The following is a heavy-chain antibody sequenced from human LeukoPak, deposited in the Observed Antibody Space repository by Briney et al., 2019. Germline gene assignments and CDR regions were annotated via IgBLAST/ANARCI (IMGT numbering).Heavy chain of an antibody. V-gene: IGHV1-2*02. CDR3: ARVDVVVPAATPYYYYYMDV. CDR1: GYTFTGYY. CDR2: INPNSGGT. J-gene: IGHJ6*03. Sequence: ASVEVSCKASGYTFTGYYMHWVRQAPGQGLEWMGWINPNSGGTNYAQKFQGRVTMTRDTSISTAYMELSRLRSDDTAVYYCARVDVVVPAATPYYYYYMDVWGKGTTVTVSS. D-gene: IGHD2-2*01.